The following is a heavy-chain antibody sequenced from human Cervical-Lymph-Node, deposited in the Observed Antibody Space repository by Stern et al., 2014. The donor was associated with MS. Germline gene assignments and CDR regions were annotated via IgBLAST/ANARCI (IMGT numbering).Heavy chain of an antibody. D-gene: IGHD5-18*01. CDR1: GYTFINYD. CDR3: VRGGFSYGYGLDA. V-gene: IGHV1-8*01. Sequence: VQLGQSGSQVRKPGASVKVSCKASGYTFINYDIFWVRQATGQGLEWMGWMNPNNANTGHAQKFQGRVTMTRNTSISTAYMELSGLRSDDTAVYYCVRGGFSYGYGLDAWGQGTAVIVSS. CDR2: MNPNNANT. J-gene: IGHJ6*02.